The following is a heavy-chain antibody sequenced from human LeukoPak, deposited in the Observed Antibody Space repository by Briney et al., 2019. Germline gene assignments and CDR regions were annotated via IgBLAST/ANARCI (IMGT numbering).Heavy chain of an antibody. V-gene: IGHV3-48*02. Sequence: GGSLRLSCAASGFTFSTFGMSWVRQAPGKGLEWISYINYNGRDMYYADSVKGRFTTSRDSAKDSLYLQMNTLRDEDTAVYYCARDLYSYGRFGYWGQGTLVTISS. CDR2: INYNGRDM. J-gene: IGHJ4*02. CDR3: ARDLYSYGRFGY. CDR1: GFTFSTFG. D-gene: IGHD5-18*01.